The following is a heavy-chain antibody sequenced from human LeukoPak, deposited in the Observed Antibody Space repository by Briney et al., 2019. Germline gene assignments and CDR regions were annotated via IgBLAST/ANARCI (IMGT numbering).Heavy chain of an antibody. CDR1: GFIFGDYW. Sequence: GGSLRLSCTASGFIFGDYWMNWVRQAPGKGLEWLANIKPDGSERYYVDSVKGRFTISGDNAKNSLYLQMNSLRAEDTAVYYCARIAELLGFDYWGQGTLVTVSS. D-gene: IGHD3-10*01. J-gene: IGHJ4*02. V-gene: IGHV3-7*01. CDR3: ARIAELLGFDY. CDR2: IKPDGSER.